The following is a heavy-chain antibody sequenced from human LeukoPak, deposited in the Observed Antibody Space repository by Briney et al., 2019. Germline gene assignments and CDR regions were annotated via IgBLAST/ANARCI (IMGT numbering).Heavy chain of an antibody. CDR3: ARDHCSGGSCYPN. CDR2: IYISGST. V-gene: IGHV4-4*07. CDR1: GASITSYH. D-gene: IGHD2-15*01. Sequence: SETLSLTCTVSGASITSYHWSWIRQSAGKGLEWIGRIYISGSTNYNPSLKSRVTMSIDTSKNQFSLRVSSVTAADTAVYYCARDHCSGGSCYPNWGQGTLVTVSS. J-gene: IGHJ4*02.